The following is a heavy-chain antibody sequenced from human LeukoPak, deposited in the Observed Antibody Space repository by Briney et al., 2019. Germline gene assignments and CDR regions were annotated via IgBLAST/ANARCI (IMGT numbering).Heavy chain of an antibody. CDR1: GGSISSGDYY. V-gene: IGHV4-30-4*01. CDR2: IYYSGIT. D-gene: IGHD5-18*01. Sequence: KPSQTLSLTCTVSGGSISSGDYYSSWIRQPPGKGLEWIGYIYYSGITYYNPSLKSRVTISVDTSKNQFSLKLSSVTAADTAVYYCARVVQWGYHWYLDLWGRGTLVTVSS. CDR3: ARVVQWGYHWYLDL. J-gene: IGHJ2*01.